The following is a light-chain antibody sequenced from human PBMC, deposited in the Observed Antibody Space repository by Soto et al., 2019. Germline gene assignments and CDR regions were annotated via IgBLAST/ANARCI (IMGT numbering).Light chain of an antibody. J-gene: IGLJ1*01. CDR2: DVN. Sequence: QSALTQPASVSGSPGQSITISCTGTSSDVGAFNYVSWYQQHPGKAPKLMVYDVNNWPSGVSNRFSGSKSGNTASLTISGLQAEDEADYYCSSYTTSRSYVFGGGTKLTVL. V-gene: IGLV2-14*01. CDR1: SSDVGAFNY. CDR3: SSYTTSRSYV.